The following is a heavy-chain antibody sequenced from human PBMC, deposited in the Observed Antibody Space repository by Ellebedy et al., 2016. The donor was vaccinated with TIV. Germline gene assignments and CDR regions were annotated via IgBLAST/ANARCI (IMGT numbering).Heavy chain of an antibody. CDR2: IVVGSGNT. V-gene: IGHV1-58*01. CDR3: AAVPRGIAAERGGGAFDI. D-gene: IGHD6-13*01. Sequence: SVKVSXXASGFTFTSSAVQWVRQARGQRLEWIGWIVVGSGNTNYAQKFQERVTITRDMSTSTAYMELSSLRSEDTAVYYCAAVPRGIAAERGGGAFDIWGQGTMVTVSS. J-gene: IGHJ3*02. CDR1: GFTFTSSA.